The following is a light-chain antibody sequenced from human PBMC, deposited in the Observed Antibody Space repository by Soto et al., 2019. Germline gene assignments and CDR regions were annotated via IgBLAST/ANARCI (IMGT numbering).Light chain of an antibody. V-gene: IGLV2-8*01. CDR2: DVK. CDR3: SSFAGRNTYV. J-gene: IGLJ1*01. Sequence: QPALTQPPSASGSPGQSVTISCTGTSSDVGGYKYVSWYQQFPGEAPNLIIYDVKKRPSGVPSRFSGSKSGNTAFLTVSGLRPEDEAEYYCSSFAGRNTYVFGSGTKVTVL. CDR1: SSDVGGYKY.